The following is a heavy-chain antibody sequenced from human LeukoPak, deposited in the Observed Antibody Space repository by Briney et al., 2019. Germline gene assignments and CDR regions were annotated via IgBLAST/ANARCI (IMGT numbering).Heavy chain of an antibody. CDR1: RFSLSTSGEG. Sequence: SGPTLLKPTPTLTLTCTFSRFSLSTSGEGVGWIRQPPGKALEWLALIYWDDDKRYSPSLKSRLTITKDTSKNQVVLTMTNMDPVDTATYYCAHRPLSGYPFHYWGQGTLATVSS. CDR2: IYWDDDK. D-gene: IGHD3-22*01. V-gene: IGHV2-5*02. J-gene: IGHJ4*02. CDR3: AHRPLSGYPFHY.